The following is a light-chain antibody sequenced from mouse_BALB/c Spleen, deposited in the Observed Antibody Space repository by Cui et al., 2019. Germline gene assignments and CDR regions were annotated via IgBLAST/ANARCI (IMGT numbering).Light chain of an antibody. CDR3: QQSNSWPTS. CDR1: QSIGPS. Sequence: DILLTQSPAILSVSPGERVSFSCRASQSIGPSIHWEQQRTNGSPRLLIKYAAESIAGIPSRFSGSGSGTDFTLSINSVESEDIADYYCQQSNSWPTSFGGGTKLEIK. CDR2: YAA. V-gene: IGKV5-48*01. J-gene: IGKJ1*01.